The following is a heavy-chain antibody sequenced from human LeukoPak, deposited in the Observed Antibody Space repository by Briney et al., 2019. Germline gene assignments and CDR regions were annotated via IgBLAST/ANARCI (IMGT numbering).Heavy chain of an antibody. CDR1: GGSFSGYY. CDR3: ASPGEPGDYDAFDI. D-gene: IGHD4-17*01. Sequence: SETLSLTCAVYGGSFSGYYWSWIRQPPGKGLEWIGEINHSGSTNYNPSLKSRVTISVDTSKNQFSLKLSSVTAADTAVYYCASPGEPGDYDAFDIWGQGTMVTVSS. J-gene: IGHJ3*02. CDR2: INHSGST. V-gene: IGHV4-34*01.